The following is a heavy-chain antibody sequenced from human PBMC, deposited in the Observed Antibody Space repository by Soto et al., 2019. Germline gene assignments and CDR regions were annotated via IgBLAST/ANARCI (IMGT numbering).Heavy chain of an antibody. CDR2: ISGSDGKT. CDR3: VRWSYLDY. CDR1: GFSFISYA. V-gene: IGHV3-23*01. J-gene: IGHJ4*02. Sequence: VGSLRLSCAASGFSFISYAMSWVRQAPGKGLEWVSTISGSDGKTFYADSVKGRFSISRDTSKNMLYLQMNNLRGDDTAVYYCVRWSYLDYWGQGARVTVSS. D-gene: IGHD3-3*01.